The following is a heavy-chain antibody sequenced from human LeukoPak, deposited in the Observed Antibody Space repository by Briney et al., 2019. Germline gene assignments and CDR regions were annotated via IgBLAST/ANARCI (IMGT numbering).Heavy chain of an antibody. CDR2: INHSRST. J-gene: IGHJ4*02. CDR1: GGSFSGYY. V-gene: IGHV4-34*01. CDR3: ARGRGLIAARRPLDY. D-gene: IGHD6-6*01. Sequence: PSKTLSLTCAVYGGSFSGYYWSWIRQPPGKGLEWIGEINHSRSTNYNPSLKSRVTISVDTSKNQFSLKLSSVTAADTAVYYCARGRGLIAARRPLDYWGQGTLVTVSS.